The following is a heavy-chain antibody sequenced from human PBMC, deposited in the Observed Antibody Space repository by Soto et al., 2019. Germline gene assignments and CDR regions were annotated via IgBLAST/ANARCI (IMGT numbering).Heavy chain of an antibody. Sequence: PFETLSLNRPVSGGSISSYYSSWIRQPPGKGLEWIGYIYYSGSTNYNPSLKSRVTISVDTSKNQFSLKLSSVTAADTAVYYCARRPGIAAANYYYYYYMDVWGKGTTVTVSS. D-gene: IGHD6-13*01. CDR1: GGSISSYY. J-gene: IGHJ6*03. CDR3: ARRPGIAAANYYYYYYMDV. V-gene: IGHV4-59*08. CDR2: IYYSGST.